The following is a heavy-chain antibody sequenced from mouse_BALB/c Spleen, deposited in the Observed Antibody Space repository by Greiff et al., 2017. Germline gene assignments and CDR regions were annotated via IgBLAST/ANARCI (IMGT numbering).Heavy chain of an antibody. CDR2: IDTANGNT. J-gene: IGHJ2*01. CDR3: SREGIYYGYDDFDY. Sequence: VQLQQSGAELVKPGASVKLSCTASGFNFKDTYMHWVKQRPEQGLEWIGRIDTANGNTKSDPKFQGKATITADTSSNTAYLQLSSLTSEDTAVYYCSREGIYYGYDDFDYWGQGTTLTVSS. D-gene: IGHD2-2*01. V-gene: IGHV14-3*02. CDR1: GFNFKDTY.